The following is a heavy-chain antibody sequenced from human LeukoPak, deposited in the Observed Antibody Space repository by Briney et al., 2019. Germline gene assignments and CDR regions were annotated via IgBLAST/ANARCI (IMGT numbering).Heavy chain of an antibody. D-gene: IGHD3-22*01. CDR3: ARQRDSSGYYPHLSTFDY. Sequence: VASVKVSCKASGYTFTSYAMHWVRQAPGQRLEWMGWINAGNGNTKYSQKFQGRVTITRDTSASTAHMELSSLRSEDTAVYYCARQRDSSGYYPHLSTFDYWGQGTLVTVSS. V-gene: IGHV1-3*01. CDR1: GYTFTSYA. J-gene: IGHJ4*02. CDR2: INAGNGNT.